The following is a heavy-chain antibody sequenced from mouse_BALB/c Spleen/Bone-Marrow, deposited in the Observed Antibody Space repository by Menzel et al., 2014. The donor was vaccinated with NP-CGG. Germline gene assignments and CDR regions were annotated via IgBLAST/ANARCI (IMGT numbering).Heavy chain of an antibody. CDR1: GFTFSSYA. CDR3: ARVNYYGSFDY. J-gene: IGHJ2*01. Sequence: EVHLVESGGGLVKPGGSLKLSCAASGFTFSSYATSWVRQTPEKRLEWVASISSGGSTYYPDSVKGRFTISRDNARNILYLQMSSLRSEDTAMYYCARVNYYGSFDYWGQGTTLTVSS. V-gene: IGHV5-6-5*01. D-gene: IGHD1-2*01. CDR2: ISSGGST.